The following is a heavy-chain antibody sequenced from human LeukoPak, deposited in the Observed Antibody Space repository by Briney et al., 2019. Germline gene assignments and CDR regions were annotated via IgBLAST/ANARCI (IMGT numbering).Heavy chain of an antibody. D-gene: IGHD6-13*01. CDR1: GFTFNNAW. Sequence: GGSLRLSCAASGFTFNNAWMSWVRQAPGKGLEWVAVIWYGGSNKYYADSVKGRFTISRDNSKNTLYLQMNSLRAEDTAVYYCAKDRLYSSSWYLDYWGQGTLVTVSS. V-gene: IGHV3-30*02. CDR2: IWYGGSNK. CDR3: AKDRLYSSSWYLDY. J-gene: IGHJ4*02.